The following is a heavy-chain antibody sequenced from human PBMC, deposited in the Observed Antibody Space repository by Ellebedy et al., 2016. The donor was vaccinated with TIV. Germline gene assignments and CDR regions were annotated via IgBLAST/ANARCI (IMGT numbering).Heavy chain of an antibody. J-gene: IGHJ3*02. V-gene: IGHV3-23*01. CDR2: ISGSGGNT. D-gene: IGHD4-23*01. CDR1: GLTFSSHA. Sequence: GESLKISCAASGLTFSSHAMSWVRQAPGKGLEWVSSISGSGGNTYYADSVKGRFTISSDNSKNTLYLQMNSLRAEDTAGYYCARDPVGVGPAFDIWGQGTMVTVSS. CDR3: ARDPVGVGPAFDI.